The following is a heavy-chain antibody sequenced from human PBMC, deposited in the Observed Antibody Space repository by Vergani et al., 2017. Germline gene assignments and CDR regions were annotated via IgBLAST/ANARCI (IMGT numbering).Heavy chain of an antibody. CDR2: TYYRSNWYN. CDR1: GDSVSSNSAA. Sequence: QVQLQQSGPGLVKPSQTLSLTCAISGDSVSSNSAAWNWIRQSPSRGLEWLGRTYYRSNWYNDYAVSVKSRITINPDTSKNQFSLQLNSVTPEDTAVYYCARGSNDYGDYVIWVFDYWGQGTLVTVSS. J-gene: IGHJ4*02. V-gene: IGHV6-1*01. D-gene: IGHD4-17*01. CDR3: ARGSNDYGDYVIWVFDY.